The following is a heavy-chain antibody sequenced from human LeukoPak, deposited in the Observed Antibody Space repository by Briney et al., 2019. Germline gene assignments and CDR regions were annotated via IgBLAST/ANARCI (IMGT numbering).Heavy chain of an antibody. J-gene: IGHJ6*02. D-gene: IGHD1/OR15-1a*01. CDR1: IGSISSSKW. V-gene: IGHV4-4*02. Sequence: SETLSLTCSVSIGSISSSKWWSWVRQSPVKGLEWIGEIYLYGTTNYNPSFTSRVTMSVDRSGNQFSLKLTSVTAADTAVYYCARQKWEQQGRDYYFSGLDVWGPGTMVIVSS. CDR2: IYLYGTT. CDR3: ARQKWEQQGRDYYFSGLDV.